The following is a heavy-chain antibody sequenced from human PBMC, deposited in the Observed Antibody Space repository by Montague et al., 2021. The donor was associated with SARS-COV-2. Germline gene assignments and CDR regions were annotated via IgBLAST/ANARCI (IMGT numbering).Heavy chain of an antibody. Sequence: SLRLSCAASGFTFSGSPMSWVRQAPGEGLEWVSVIHNAGRRSYYXHSVEGRFTISRDNSKNTVYLQMNNLRAEDTAVYYCAKVGDIMAGFSLVNLDHWGQGILVIVSS. V-gene: IGHV3-23*03. J-gene: IGHJ4*02. CDR3: AKVGDIMAGFSLVNLDH. D-gene: IGHD3-9*01. CDR1: GFTFSGSP. CDR2: IHNAGRRS.